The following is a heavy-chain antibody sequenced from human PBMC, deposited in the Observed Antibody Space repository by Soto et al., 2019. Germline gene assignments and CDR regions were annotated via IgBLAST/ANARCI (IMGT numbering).Heavy chain of an antibody. CDR1: GFTFSNAW. CDR3: TTDLWFGELLYY. CDR2: IKSKTDGGTT. J-gene: IGHJ4*02. V-gene: IGHV3-15*07. Sequence: GGSPRLSCAASGFTFSNAWMNWVRQAPGKGLEWVGRIKSKTDGGTTDYAAPVKGRFTISRDDSKNTLYLQMNSLKTEDTAVYYCTTDLWFGELLYYWGQGTLVTVSS. D-gene: IGHD3-10*01.